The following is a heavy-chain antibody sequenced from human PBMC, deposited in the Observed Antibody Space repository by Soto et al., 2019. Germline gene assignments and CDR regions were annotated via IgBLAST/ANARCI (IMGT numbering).Heavy chain of an antibody. CDR3: ARGHLAAAFAY. CDR1: GFTFSTYD. CDR2: IGTAGDT. D-gene: IGHD6-13*01. J-gene: IGHJ4*02. Sequence: EVQLVESGGGLVQPGGSLRLSCAASGFTFSTYDMHWVRQATGKGLEWVSAIGTAGDTYYPGFVKGRFTISRENAKNSLYLQMNSLGAEDTAVYYCARGHLAAAFAYWGQGTLVTVSS. V-gene: IGHV3-13*01.